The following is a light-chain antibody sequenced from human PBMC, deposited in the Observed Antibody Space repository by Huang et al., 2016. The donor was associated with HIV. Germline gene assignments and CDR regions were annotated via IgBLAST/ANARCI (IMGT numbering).Light chain of an antibody. CDR3: QQYFTTPPWT. V-gene: IGKV1-NL1*01. J-gene: IGKJ2*01. CDR1: QPISNS. CDR2: AAS. Sequence: DIQMTQSPFSLSASIGDRVTITCRASQPISNSLAWYQQKPGKAPKLLLYAASRLKSGVPSRFSGSGSGTTYTLTISSLRPEDFATYYCQQYFTTPPWTFGQGTKLEIK.